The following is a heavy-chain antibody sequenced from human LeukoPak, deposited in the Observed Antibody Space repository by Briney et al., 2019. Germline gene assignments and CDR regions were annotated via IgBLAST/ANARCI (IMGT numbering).Heavy chain of an antibody. CDR1: GFTFDDYA. CDR3: ARGRAYYDILTGPEGDAFDI. Sequence: PGGSLRLSCAASGFTFDDYAMHWVRQAPGKGLEWVSGISWNSGSIGYADSVKGRFTISRDNAKNSLYLQMNSLRAEDTAVYYCARGRAYYDILTGPEGDAFDIWGQGTMVTVSS. V-gene: IGHV3-9*01. D-gene: IGHD3-9*01. J-gene: IGHJ3*02. CDR2: ISWNSGSI.